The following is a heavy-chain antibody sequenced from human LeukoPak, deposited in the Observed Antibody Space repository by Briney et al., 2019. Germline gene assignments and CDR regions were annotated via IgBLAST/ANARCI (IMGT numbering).Heavy chain of an antibody. CDR1: GGTFSSYT. Sequence: SVTVSCKASGGTFSSYTISWVRQAPGQGLEWMGRIIPILGIANYAQKFQGRVTITADKSTSTAYMELSSLRSEDTAVYYCARIPDDFWSGYYTGFDYWGQGTLVTVSS. D-gene: IGHD3-3*01. CDR3: ARIPDDFWSGYYTGFDY. J-gene: IGHJ4*02. CDR2: IIPILGIA. V-gene: IGHV1-69*02.